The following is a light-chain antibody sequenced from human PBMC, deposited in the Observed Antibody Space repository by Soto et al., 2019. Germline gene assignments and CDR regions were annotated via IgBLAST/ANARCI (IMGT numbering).Light chain of an antibody. CDR1: QIVRSD. CDR3: QHYNRLPLT. Sequence: EIVMTQSPATLSVSPGEGATLSCRASQIVRSDLAWYQHKPGLAPRLLIYRVSTRATVIPVRFSGSGSGTEFTLSISSLQSEDSAIYYCQHYNRLPLTFGGGTKVDIK. CDR2: RVS. V-gene: IGKV3-15*01. J-gene: IGKJ4*01.